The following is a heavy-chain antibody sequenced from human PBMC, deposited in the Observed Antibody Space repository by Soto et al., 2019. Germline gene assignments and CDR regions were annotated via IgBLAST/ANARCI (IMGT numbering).Heavy chain of an antibody. D-gene: IGHD2-2*01. CDR1: GGSFSGYY. CDR2: INHSGST. J-gene: IGHJ4*02. V-gene: IGHV4-34*01. CDR3: ASAIGYCSSTSCYAFDY. Sequence: SETLSLTCAVYGGSFSGYYWSWIRQPPGKGLEWIGEINHSGSTNYNPSLKSRVTISVDTSKNQFSLKLSSVTAADTAVYYCASAIGYCSSTSCYAFDYWGQGTLVTVSS.